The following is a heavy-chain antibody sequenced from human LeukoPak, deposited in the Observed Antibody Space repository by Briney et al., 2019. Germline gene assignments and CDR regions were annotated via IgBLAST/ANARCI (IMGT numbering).Heavy chain of an antibody. CDR3: AREGSDSSGYYRFDP. CDR2: IDPSGGST. CDR1: GYTFTSYY. Sequence: ASVKVSCKASGYTFTSYYMHWVRQAPGQGLEWMGIIDPSGGSTSYAQKLQGRVTMTRDTSTSTVYMELSSLRSEDTAVYYCAREGSDSSGYYRFDPWGQGTLVTVSS. V-gene: IGHV1-46*03. D-gene: IGHD3-22*01. J-gene: IGHJ5*02.